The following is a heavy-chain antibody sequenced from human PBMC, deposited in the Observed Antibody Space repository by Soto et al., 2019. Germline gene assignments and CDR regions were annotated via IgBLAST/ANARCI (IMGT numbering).Heavy chain of an antibody. Sequence: GGSLRLSCAASGFTFSSYGMHWVRQAPGKGLEWVAVISYDGSNKYYADSVKGRFTISRDNSKNTLYLQMNSLRAEDTAVYYCAKDRDIVVVVAAFDYWGQGTLVTVSS. J-gene: IGHJ4*02. D-gene: IGHD2-15*01. CDR2: ISYDGSNK. CDR1: GFTFSSYG. CDR3: AKDRDIVVVVAAFDY. V-gene: IGHV3-30*18.